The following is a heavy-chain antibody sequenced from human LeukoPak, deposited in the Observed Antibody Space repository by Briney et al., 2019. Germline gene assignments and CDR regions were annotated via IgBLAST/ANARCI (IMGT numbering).Heavy chain of an antibody. CDR3: AKSYRGWYVFDC. CDR2: ISGSADTT. V-gene: IGHV3-23*01. CDR1: GFXLITYA. Sequence: GGSLRLSCAASGFXLITYAISWVRQAPGKGLEWVSAISGSADTTKYADSVKGRFTISRDNSKNTLYLQMNSLRAEDTAVYYCAKSYRGWYVFDCWGQGSLVTVSS. J-gene: IGHJ4*02. D-gene: IGHD6-19*01.